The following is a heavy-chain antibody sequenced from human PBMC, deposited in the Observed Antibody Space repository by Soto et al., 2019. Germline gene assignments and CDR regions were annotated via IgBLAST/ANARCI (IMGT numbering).Heavy chain of an antibody. CDR1: GNTFTNFG. J-gene: IGHJ5*02. CDR2: ISPYTDDP. CDR3: ARVIPGAEAWFHP. D-gene: IGHD2-2*01. V-gene: IGHV1-18*01. Sequence: QGQLVQSGVEVKKPGASMKVSCSASGNTFTNFGVTWVRQAPGQGLEWMGWISPYTDDPSYAQKFQSRVTMTIDTSTSTVYLDLRSLASDDTAVYYCARVIPGAEAWFHPWGQGTLVTVSS.